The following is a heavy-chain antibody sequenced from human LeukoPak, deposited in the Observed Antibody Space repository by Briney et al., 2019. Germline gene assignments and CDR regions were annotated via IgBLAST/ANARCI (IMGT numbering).Heavy chain of an antibody. CDR2: IYHSGST. CDR1: GGSISSGGYS. D-gene: IGHD3-3*01. V-gene: IGHV4-30-2*05. CDR3: AAFWSGYSRVYYFDY. Sequence: SQTLSLTCAVSGGSISSGGYSWSWIRQPPGKGLEWIGYIYHSGSTYYNPSLKSRVTISVDTSKNQFSLKLSSVTAADTAVYYCAAFWSGYSRVYYFDYWGQGTLVTVSS. J-gene: IGHJ4*02.